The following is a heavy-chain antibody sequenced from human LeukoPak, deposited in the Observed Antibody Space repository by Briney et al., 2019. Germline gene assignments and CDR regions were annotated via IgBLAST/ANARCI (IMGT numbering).Heavy chain of an antibody. J-gene: IGHJ4*02. D-gene: IGHD2-15*01. V-gene: IGHV1-69*04. CDR2: IIPILGIA. CDR3: ARDLSKRSVVVAATNWCFDY. Sequence: GASVKVSCKASGGAFSSSAVSWVRQAPGQGLEWMGRIIPILGIANYAQKFQGRVTITADKSTSTAYMELSSLRSEDTAVYYCARDLSKRSVVVAATNWCFDYWGQGTLVTVSS. CDR1: GGAFSSSA.